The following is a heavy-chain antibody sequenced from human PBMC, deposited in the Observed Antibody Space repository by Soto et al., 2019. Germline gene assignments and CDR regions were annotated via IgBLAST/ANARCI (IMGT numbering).Heavy chain of an antibody. CDR3: ARGGRYCSGGSCWDAFDI. Sequence: QVQLQESGPGLVKPSQTLSLTCTVSGGSISSGDYYWSWIRQPPGKGLEWIGYIYYSGSTYYNPSLKSRVTISVDTSKNQLSLKLSSVTAADTAVYYCARGGRYCSGGSCWDAFDIWGQGTMVTVSS. J-gene: IGHJ3*02. CDR1: GGSISSGDYY. CDR2: IYYSGST. D-gene: IGHD2-15*01. V-gene: IGHV4-30-4*01.